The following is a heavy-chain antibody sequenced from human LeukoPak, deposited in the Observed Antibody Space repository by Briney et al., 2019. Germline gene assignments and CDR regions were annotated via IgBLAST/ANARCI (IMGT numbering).Heavy chain of an antibody. J-gene: IGHJ4*02. Sequence: SETLSLTCTVSGGSISSISYYWGWIRQPPGRGLEWIGSIYYSGSTYYNPSLKSRVTVSVDTSKNQFSLRLSSVTATDTAVYYCARRVNYDFWSGYFDYWGQGTLVTVSS. CDR2: IYYSGST. CDR3: ARRVNYDFWSGYFDY. CDR1: GGSISSISYY. V-gene: IGHV4-39*01. D-gene: IGHD3-3*01.